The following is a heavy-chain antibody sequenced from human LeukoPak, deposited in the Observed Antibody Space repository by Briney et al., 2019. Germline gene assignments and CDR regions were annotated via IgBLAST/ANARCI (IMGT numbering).Heavy chain of an antibody. CDR1: GFTFSSYE. V-gene: IGHV3-48*03. Sequence: TGGSLRFSCAASGFTFSSYEMNWVRQAPGKGLEWVSYISSSGSTIYYADSVKGRFTIPRDNAKNSLYLQINSLRAEDTAIYYCARRDIDNDDFWSGYYIGSFDYWGQGTLVTVSS. CDR3: ARRDIDNDDFWSGYYIGSFDY. D-gene: IGHD3-3*01. CDR2: ISSSGSTI. J-gene: IGHJ4*02.